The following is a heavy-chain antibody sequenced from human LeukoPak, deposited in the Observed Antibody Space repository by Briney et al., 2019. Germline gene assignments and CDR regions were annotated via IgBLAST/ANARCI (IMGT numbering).Heavy chain of an antibody. Sequence: ASVKVSCKASGYTFSTYYLHWLRQAPGQGLEWLGIINPSDGAASYAQKFQGRVTLTADTSTSTVYMELLSLRSEDTAMYYCARSKTPRSSTIFGVVIKGGVFDPWGKGTLVTVSS. CDR1: GYTFSTYY. V-gene: IGHV1-46*01. CDR2: INPSDGAA. J-gene: IGHJ5*02. D-gene: IGHD3-3*01. CDR3: ARSKTPRSSTIFGVVIKGGVFDP.